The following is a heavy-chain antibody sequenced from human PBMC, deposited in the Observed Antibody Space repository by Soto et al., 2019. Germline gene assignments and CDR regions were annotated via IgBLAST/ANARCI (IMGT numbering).Heavy chain of an antibody. CDR1: GYTFTAYA. J-gene: IGHJ4*02. CDR3: ARAVAVPADFDY. CDR2: INAGNGNT. D-gene: IGHD6-19*01. V-gene: IGHV1-3*05. Sequence: QVQLVQSGAEEKKPGASVKVCCKASGYTFTAYAMHWVRQAPGQRLEWMGWINAGNGNTKYSQKFQGRVTITRDTSASTAYMELSSLRSEDTAVYYCARAVAVPADFDYWGQGTLVTVSS.